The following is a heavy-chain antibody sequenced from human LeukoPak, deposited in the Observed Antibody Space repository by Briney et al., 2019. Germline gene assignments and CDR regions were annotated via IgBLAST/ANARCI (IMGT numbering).Heavy chain of an antibody. CDR2: ISNSGSSI. J-gene: IGHJ4*02. D-gene: IGHD5-24*01. V-gene: IGHV3-48*03. CDR3: ARTRDGPFAY. CDR1: GFTFRSYE. Sequence: GGSLRLSCAASGFTFRSYEMKGVRPAPGKGLEWLSHISNSGSSIQYADSVKGRFTISRDNAKNSLYLQMNSLRVEDTAIYYCARTRDGPFAYWGQGTLVTVSS.